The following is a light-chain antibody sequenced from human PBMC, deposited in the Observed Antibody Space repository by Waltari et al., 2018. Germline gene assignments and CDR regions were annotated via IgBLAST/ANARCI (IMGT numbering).Light chain of an antibody. Sequence: QSALTQPASVSGSPGQSITISCTGTRSDVGRSNLVPWYPQHPGKAPKLMIYEGSKRPSGVSNRFSGSKSGNTASLTISGLQAEDEADYYCCSYAGSSTYVFGTGTKVTVL. CDR3: CSYAGSSTYV. CDR1: RSDVGRSNL. V-gene: IGLV2-23*01. J-gene: IGLJ1*01. CDR2: EGS.